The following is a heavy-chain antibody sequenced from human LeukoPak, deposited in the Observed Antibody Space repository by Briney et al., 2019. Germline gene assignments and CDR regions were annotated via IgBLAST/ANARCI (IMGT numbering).Heavy chain of an antibody. Sequence: ASVKVSCKASGYTFTSYYMHWVPQAPGQGLEWMGIINPSGGSTSYAQKFQGRVTMTRDTSTSTVYMELSSLRSEDTAVYYCARGSIAAAGTTSLFYHWGQGTLVTVSS. J-gene: IGHJ5*02. D-gene: IGHD6-13*01. V-gene: IGHV1-46*01. CDR2: INPSGGST. CDR1: GYTFTSYY. CDR3: ARGSIAAAGTTSLFYH.